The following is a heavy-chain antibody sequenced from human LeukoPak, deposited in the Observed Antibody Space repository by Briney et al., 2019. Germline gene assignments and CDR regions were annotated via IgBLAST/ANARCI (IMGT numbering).Heavy chain of an antibody. CDR1: GFTFSSYA. J-gene: IGHJ4*02. Sequence: PWGSLRLSCAASGFTFSSYAMSWVRQAPGKGLEWVSAISGSGGSTYYADSVKGRFTISRDNSKNTLYLQMNSLRAEDTAVYYCAKAHQLVLLWFGEYWGQGTLVTVSS. D-gene: IGHD3-10*01. CDR3: AKAHQLVLLWFGEY. V-gene: IGHV3-23*01. CDR2: ISGSGGST.